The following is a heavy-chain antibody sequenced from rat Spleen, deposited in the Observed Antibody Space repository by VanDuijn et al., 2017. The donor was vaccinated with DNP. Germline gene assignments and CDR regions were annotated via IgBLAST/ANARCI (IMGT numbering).Heavy chain of an antibody. J-gene: IGHJ1*01. Sequence: QVQLKESGPGLVQPSQTLSLTCTVSGFSLTSYNVHWVRQPTGKGLEWMGIIWTGGSTAYNSALKSRLSISRDTSKNQVYLKINSLKTADIATCYCARGGGSSYWYFDFWGPGTMVTVSS. CDR1: GFSLTSYN. V-gene: IGHV2-30*01. D-gene: IGHD5-1*01. CDR2: IWTGGST. CDR3: ARGGGSSYWYFDF.